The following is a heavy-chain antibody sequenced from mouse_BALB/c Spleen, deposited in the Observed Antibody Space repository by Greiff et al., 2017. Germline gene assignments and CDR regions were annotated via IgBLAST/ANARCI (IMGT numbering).Heavy chain of an antibody. J-gene: IGHJ3*01. CDR3: ARGPWFAY. Sequence: DVQLQESGAELVKPGASVKLSCTASGFNIKDTYMHWVKQRPEQGLEWIGRIDPANGNTKYDPKFQGKATITADTSSNTAYLQLSSLTSEDTAVYYCARGPWFAYWGQGTLVTVSA. V-gene: IGHV14-3*02. CDR2: IDPANGNT. CDR1: GFNIKDTY.